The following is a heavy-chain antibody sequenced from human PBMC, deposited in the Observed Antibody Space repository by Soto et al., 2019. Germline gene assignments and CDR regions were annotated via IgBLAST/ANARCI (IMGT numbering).Heavy chain of an antibody. J-gene: IGHJ6*02. CDR2: IDPSDSYT. CDR1: GYSFTSYW. V-gene: IGHV5-10-1*04. D-gene: IGHD1-7*01. CDR3: ARGTGTTGYYYGMDV. Sequence: GESLKISCKGSGYSFTSYWISWVRQMPGKGLEWMGRIDPSDSYTNYSPSFQGQVTISADKSISTAYMQWSSLKASDTAMYYCARGTGTTGYYYGMDVWGQGNTVTVSS.